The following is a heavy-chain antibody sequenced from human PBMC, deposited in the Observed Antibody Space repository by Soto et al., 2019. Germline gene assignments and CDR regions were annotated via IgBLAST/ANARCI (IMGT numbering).Heavy chain of an antibody. CDR2: IIPIFGTA. V-gene: IGHV1-69*01. D-gene: IGHD2-2*01. CDR1: GGTFSSYA. J-gene: IGHJ6*02. CDR3: AGCSTSCYSVSYYYGMDV. Sequence: QVQLVQSGAEVKKPGSSVKVSCKASGGTFSSYAISWVRQAPGQGLEWMGGIIPIFGTANYAQKFQGRVTINAEESTSTAYMELSSLRSEDTAVYYCAGCSTSCYSVSYYYGMDVWGQGTTVTVSS.